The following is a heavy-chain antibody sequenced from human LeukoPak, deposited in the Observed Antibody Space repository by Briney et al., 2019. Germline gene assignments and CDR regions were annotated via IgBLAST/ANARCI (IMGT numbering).Heavy chain of an antibody. D-gene: IGHD6-19*01. CDR1: GFTFSSYG. V-gene: IGHV3-33*01. CDR2: IWYDGSNK. J-gene: IGHJ4*02. CDR3: AGVGGGGWYDY. Sequence: PGGSLRLSCAAPGFTFSSYGMHWVRQAPGKGLEWVAVIWYDGSNKYYADSVKGRFTISRDNSKNTLYLQMNSLRAEDTAVYYCAGVGGGGWYDYWGQGTLVTVSS.